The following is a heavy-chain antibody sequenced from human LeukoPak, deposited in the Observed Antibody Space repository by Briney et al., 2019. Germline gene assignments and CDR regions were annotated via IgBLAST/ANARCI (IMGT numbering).Heavy chain of an antibody. CDR3: ARDLGDSGDYRNDAFDI. Sequence: PGGSLRLSCSASGFTFSSFAMNWVRQAPGKGLEWVANIKRDGSEKYYVDSAKGRFTISRDNAKNSLFLQMNSLRAEDTAVYYCARDLGDSGDYRNDAFDIWGQGTMVTV. CDR2: IKRDGSEK. CDR1: GFTFSSFA. V-gene: IGHV3-7*01. D-gene: IGHD4-17*01. J-gene: IGHJ3*02.